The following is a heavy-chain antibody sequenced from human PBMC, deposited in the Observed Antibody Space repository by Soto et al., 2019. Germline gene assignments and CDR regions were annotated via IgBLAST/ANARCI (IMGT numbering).Heavy chain of an antibody. CDR3: VRDGTKTLRDCFGP. D-gene: IGHD1-1*01. V-gene: IGHV4-4*07. CDR2: IYAPGTT. Sequence: SETLSLTCTVSGASISGFYWRCIRKSSGKGLEWIGRIYAPGTTDYNPSLKSRVMMSVDTPMKQFSLKLGSLPAADTAVYYCVRDGTKTLRDCFGPGGQGVSVTFAS. CDR1: GASISGFY. J-gene: IGHJ5*02.